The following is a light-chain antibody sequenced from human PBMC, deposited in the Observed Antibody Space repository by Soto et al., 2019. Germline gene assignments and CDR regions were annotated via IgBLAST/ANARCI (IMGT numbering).Light chain of an antibody. J-gene: IGKJ1*01. CDR3: QQYNTWPRT. Sequence: EIVMTQSPATLSMSPGERATLSCRASQSVSSNLAWYQQKPGQAPRLLIYGASTGAAGIAARFSGSGSGTEFTLTVGSLQSEDFAVYYCQQYNTWPRTFGQGTKVEIK. V-gene: IGKV3-15*01. CDR2: GAS. CDR1: QSVSSN.